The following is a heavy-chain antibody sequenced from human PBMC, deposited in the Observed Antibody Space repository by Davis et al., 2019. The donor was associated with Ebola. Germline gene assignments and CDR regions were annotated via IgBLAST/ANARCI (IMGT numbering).Heavy chain of an antibody. CDR1: GVTFRSNW. V-gene: IGHV3-74*01. CDR2: INSDGSIT. Sequence: GESLKISCAASGVTFRSNWMQWVRQAPGKGLVWVSRINSDGSITDYADSVKGRFTLSRDNAKNTLFLQMNSLRAEDTAVYYCAREGRYRDESRTFDYWGQGTLVTVSS. CDR3: AREGRYRDESRTFDY. D-gene: IGHD1-26*01. J-gene: IGHJ4*02.